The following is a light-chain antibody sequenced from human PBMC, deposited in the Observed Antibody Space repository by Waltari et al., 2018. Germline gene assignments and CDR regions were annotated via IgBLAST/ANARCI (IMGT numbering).Light chain of an antibody. CDR3: AVWDDSLGGV. CDR1: NSNIGGNF. CDR2: NDN. J-gene: IGLJ3*02. Sequence: QSVLTQPPSVSGTPGQRVTISCSGSNSNIGGNFVNWYQHLPGKAPKLLSYNDNQGPARVPDQFSDSRFGISADLARTGLQSEDEADYYCAVWDDSLGGVFGGGTKLTVL. V-gene: IGLV1-44*01.